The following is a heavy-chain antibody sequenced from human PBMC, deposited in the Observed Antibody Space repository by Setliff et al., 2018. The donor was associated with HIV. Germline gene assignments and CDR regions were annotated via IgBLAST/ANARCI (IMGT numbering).Heavy chain of an antibody. CDR1: GYTFTSQY. V-gene: IGHV1-46*01. CDR3: ARAVGATTGEYYFDY. CDR2: INPSGGST. Sequence: ASVKVSCKASGYTFTSQYMHWVRQAPGQGFEWIGIINPSGGSTSYAQQFQGRVTMTRDTSTSTVYMVLSSLRSEDTAVYYCARAVGATTGEYYFDYWGQGTLVTVSS. J-gene: IGHJ4*02. D-gene: IGHD1-26*01.